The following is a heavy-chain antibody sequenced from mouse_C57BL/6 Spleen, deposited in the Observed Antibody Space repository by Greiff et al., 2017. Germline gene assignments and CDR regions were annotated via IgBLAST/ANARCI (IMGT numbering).Heavy chain of an antibody. CDR3: AIIYYDYGGY. Sequence: VQLQQSGPELVKPGASVKISCKASGYAFSSSWMNWVKQRPGKGLEWIGRIYPGDGDTNYNGKFKGKATLTADKSSSTAYMQLSGLTSEDSAVYFCAIIYYDYGGYWGQGTTLTVSS. V-gene: IGHV1-82*01. D-gene: IGHD2-4*01. CDR1: GYAFSSSW. CDR2: IYPGDGDT. J-gene: IGHJ2*01.